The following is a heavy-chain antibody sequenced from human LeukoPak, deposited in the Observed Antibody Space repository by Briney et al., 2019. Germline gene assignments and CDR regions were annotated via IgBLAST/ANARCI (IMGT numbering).Heavy chain of an antibody. D-gene: IGHD1-26*01. Sequence: SVKVSCKASGGTFSSYTISWVRQAPGQGLEWMGRIIPILGIANYAQKFQGRVTITADKSTSTAYMELSSLRSEDMAVYYCASISGVLYNWFDPWGQGTLVTVSS. CDR3: ASISGVLYNWFDP. V-gene: IGHV1-69*02. J-gene: IGHJ5*02. CDR1: GGTFSSYT. CDR2: IIPILGIA.